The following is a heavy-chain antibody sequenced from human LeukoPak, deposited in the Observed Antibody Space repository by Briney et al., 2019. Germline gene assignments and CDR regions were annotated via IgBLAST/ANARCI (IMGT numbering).Heavy chain of an antibody. V-gene: IGHV3-30*04. CDR3: ARTTVTYGGYFDY. J-gene: IGHJ4*02. Sequence: GGSLRLSCAASGFTFSSYAMHWVRQAPGKGLEWVAVISYDGSNKYYADSVKGRFTISRDNSKNTLYLQMNSLRAEGTAVYYCARTTVTYGGYFDYWGQGTLVTVSS. CDR1: GFTFSSYA. CDR2: ISYDGSNK. D-gene: IGHD4-17*01.